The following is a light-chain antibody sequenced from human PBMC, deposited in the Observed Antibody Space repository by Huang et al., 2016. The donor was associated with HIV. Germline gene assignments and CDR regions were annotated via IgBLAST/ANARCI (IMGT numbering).Light chain of an antibody. CDR3: QQSFSVPRT. CDR2: TVS. V-gene: IGKV1-39*01. J-gene: IGKJ1*01. CDR1: QNITKS. Sequence: DIQMTQSPPSLSASVGDRVTFTCRADQNITKSLNWYQQKPGKAPKLLIYTVSTLESGVPARCSGSGSGSRFTLNIGNLQPEDFATYYCQQSFSVPRTFG.